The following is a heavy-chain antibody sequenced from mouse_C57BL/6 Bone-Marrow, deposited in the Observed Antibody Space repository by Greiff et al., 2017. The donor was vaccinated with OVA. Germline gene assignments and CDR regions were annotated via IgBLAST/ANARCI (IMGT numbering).Heavy chain of an antibody. Sequence: DVKLQESGPELVKPGASVKIPCKASGYTFTDYNMDWVKQSHGKSLEWIGDINPNNGGTIYNQKFKGKATLTVDKSSSTAYMELRSLTSEDTAVYYCARRNYDYGGYYAMDYWGQGTSVTVSS. D-gene: IGHD2-4*01. V-gene: IGHV1-18*01. CDR2: INPNNGGT. CDR3: ARRNYDYGGYYAMDY. J-gene: IGHJ4*01. CDR1: GYTFTDYN.